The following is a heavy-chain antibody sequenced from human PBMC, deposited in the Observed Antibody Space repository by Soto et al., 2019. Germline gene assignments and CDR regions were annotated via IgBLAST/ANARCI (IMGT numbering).Heavy chain of an antibody. J-gene: IGHJ5*02. CDR3: AKDRAAMAYANWFDP. D-gene: IGHD5-18*01. CDR1: GFTFSSYA. V-gene: IGHV3-23*01. Sequence: EVQLLESGGGLVQPGGSLRLSCSASGFTFSSYAMSWVRQAPGKWLEWVSAISGSGGSTYYGASVKGRFTISRDNSKNTRYLQMNSLRAEDTAVYYCAKDRAAMAYANWFDPWGQGTLVTVSS. CDR2: ISGSGGST.